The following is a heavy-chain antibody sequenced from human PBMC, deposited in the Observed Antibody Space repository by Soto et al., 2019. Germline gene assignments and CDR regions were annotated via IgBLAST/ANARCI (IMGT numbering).Heavy chain of an antibody. V-gene: IGHV1-24*01. CDR1: GYTLTELS. D-gene: IGHD2-15*01. CDR3: ATNHPYCSGGSCYSSSLFDGMDV. CDR2: FDPEDGET. Sequence: ASVKVSCKVSGYTLTELSMHWVRQAPGKGLEWMGGFDPEDGETIYAQKFQGRVTMTEDTSTDTAYMELSSLGSEDTAVYYCATNHPYCSGGSCYSSSLFDGMDVWGQGTTVTVSS. J-gene: IGHJ6*02.